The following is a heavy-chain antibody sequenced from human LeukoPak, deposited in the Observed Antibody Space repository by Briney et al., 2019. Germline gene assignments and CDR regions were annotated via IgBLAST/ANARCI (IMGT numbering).Heavy chain of an antibody. CDR2: INLNSGGT. CDR1: GYTFTGYY. CDR3: AREGGSLPTDY. Sequence: ASVKVSCKASGYTFTGYYMHWVRQAPGQGLEWMGWINLNSGGTNYAQKFQGRVTMTRDTSISTAYMELSRLRSDDTAVYYCAREGGSLPTDYWGQGTLVTVSS. D-gene: IGHD1-26*01. J-gene: IGHJ4*02. V-gene: IGHV1-2*02.